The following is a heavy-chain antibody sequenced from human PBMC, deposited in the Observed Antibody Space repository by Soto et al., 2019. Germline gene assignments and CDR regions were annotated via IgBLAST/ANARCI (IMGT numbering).Heavy chain of an antibody. CDR3: ARDRDRSGWQQRIPDYFDY. J-gene: IGHJ4*02. V-gene: IGHV3-48*02. CDR2: ISSSSSTI. CDR1: GFTFSSYS. D-gene: IGHD6-13*01. Sequence: GGSLRLSCAASGFTFSSYSMNWVRQAPGKGLEWVSYISSSSSTIYYADSVKGRFTISRDNAKNSSYLQMNSLRDEDTAVYYCARDRDRSGWQQRIPDYFDYWGQGTLVTVSS.